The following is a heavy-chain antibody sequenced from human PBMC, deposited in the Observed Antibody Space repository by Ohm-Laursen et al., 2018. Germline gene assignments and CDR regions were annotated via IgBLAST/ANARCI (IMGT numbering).Heavy chain of an antibody. CDR1: GFTFDDYA. J-gene: IGHJ6*02. V-gene: IGHV3-9*01. CDR2: ISWNSGSI. Sequence: SLRLSCAASGFTFDDYAMHWVRQAPGKGLEWVSGISWNSGSIGYADSVKGRFTISRDNAKNSLYLQMNSLRAEDTAVYYCAKDTKYYGMNVWGQGTTVTVSS. CDR3: AKDTKYYGMNV.